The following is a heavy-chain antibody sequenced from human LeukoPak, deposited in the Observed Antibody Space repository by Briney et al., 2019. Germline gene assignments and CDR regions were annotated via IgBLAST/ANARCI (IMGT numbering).Heavy chain of an antibody. CDR3: ARGGDYYDSSGYYDDAFDI. V-gene: IGHV1-2*02. J-gene: IGHJ3*02. Sequence: GASVKVSCKASGYTFIGYYVHWVRQAPGQGLERMGWINSKSGGTNYAQKFQGRVAMTRDTSISTAYMELSRLRSGDTAVYYCARGGDYYDSSGYYDDAFDIWGQGTMVTVSS. CDR2: INSKSGGT. CDR1: GYTFIGYY. D-gene: IGHD3-22*01.